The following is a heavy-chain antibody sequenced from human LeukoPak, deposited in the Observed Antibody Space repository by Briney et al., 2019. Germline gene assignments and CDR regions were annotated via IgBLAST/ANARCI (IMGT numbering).Heavy chain of an antibody. J-gene: IGHJ4*02. Sequence: GGSLRLSCAASGFTFSNYAVSWVRQTPGKGLGWVSAISGSGGSTYNADSVKGWFTVSRDNSKNTLYLQMNSLRAEDTAVYYCAKLQGSSAWLPRNFFDYWGQGTLVTVSS. CDR2: ISGSGGST. V-gene: IGHV3-23*01. D-gene: IGHD6-19*01. CDR3: AKLQGSSAWLPRNFFDY. CDR1: GFTFSNYA.